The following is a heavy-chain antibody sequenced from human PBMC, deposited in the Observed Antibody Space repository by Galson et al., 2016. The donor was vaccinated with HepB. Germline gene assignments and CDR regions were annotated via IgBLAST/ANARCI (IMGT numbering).Heavy chain of an antibody. CDR1: GYTFNTYN. J-gene: IGHJ4*02. V-gene: IGHV1-46*02. CDR2: IKPSGGNT. D-gene: IGHD1-14*01. Sequence: SCKASGYTFNTYNMHWVRQAPGQGLEWMGIIKPSGGNTIYAQKFQDRITMTRNTSTSTVYMELISLRSEDTAAYYCARELDHSFYFDYWGQGTLLTVSS. CDR3: ARELDHSFYFDY.